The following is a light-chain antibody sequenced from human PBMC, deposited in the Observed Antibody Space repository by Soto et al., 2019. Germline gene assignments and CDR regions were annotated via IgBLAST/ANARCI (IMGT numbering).Light chain of an antibody. CDR2: EVT. V-gene: IGLV2-14*01. Sequence: QSALTQPASVSGSPGQSVTFSCTGTSSDVGGYNFVSWYQQHPDKAPKLMIYEVTNRPSGVSIRFSGSKSGNTASLTISGLKAEDEADYYCGSYTSSFTLVFGGGTKLTVL. CDR3: GSYTSSFTLV. CDR1: SSDVGGYNF. J-gene: IGLJ3*02.